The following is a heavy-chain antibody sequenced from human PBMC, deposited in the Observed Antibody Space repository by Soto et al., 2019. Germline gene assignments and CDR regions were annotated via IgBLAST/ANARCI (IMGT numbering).Heavy chain of an antibody. V-gene: IGHV4-34*01. J-gene: IGHJ6*02. CDR1: GGSFSGYY. CDR3: ARGWGGYDYYYYYGMDV. Sequence: QVQLQQWGAGLLKPSETLSLTCAVYGGSFSGYYWSWIRQPPGKGLEWIGEINHSGSTNYNPSLKSRVTISVDTSKNQFSLKLSSVTAADTAVYYCARGWGGYDYYYYYGMDVWGQGTTVTVSS. CDR2: INHSGST. D-gene: IGHD5-12*01.